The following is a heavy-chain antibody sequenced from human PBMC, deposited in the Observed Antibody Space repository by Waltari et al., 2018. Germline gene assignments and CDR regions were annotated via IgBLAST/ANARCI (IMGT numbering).Heavy chain of an antibody. CDR2: INSDGSST. V-gene: IGHV3-74*01. Sequence: EVQLVESGGGLVQPGGSLRLSCAASGFTFSSYWMHWVRQAPGKGLVWVSRINSDGSSTSYADSVKGRFTISRDNAKNTLYLQMNSLRAEDTAVYYCAYTKGGSWYYFDYWGQGTLVTVSS. CDR1: GFTFSSYW. CDR3: AYTKGGSWYYFDY. D-gene: IGHD6-13*01. J-gene: IGHJ4*02.